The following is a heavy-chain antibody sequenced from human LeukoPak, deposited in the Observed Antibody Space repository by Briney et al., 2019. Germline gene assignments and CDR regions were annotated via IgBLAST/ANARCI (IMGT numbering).Heavy chain of an antibody. CDR1: GFTFSDYY. CDR2: IRYDGSNK. J-gene: IGHJ5*02. V-gene: IGHV3-30*02. Sequence: GGSLRLSCAASGFTFSDYYMSWIRQAPGKGLEWVAFIRYDGSNKYYADSVKGRFTISRDNSKNTLYLQMNSLKTEDTAVYYCTRVTEYNWFDPWGQGTLVTVSS. CDR3: TRVTEYNWFDP. D-gene: IGHD4-17*01.